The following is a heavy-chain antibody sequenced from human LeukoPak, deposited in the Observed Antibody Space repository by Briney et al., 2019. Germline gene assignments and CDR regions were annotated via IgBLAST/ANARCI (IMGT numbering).Heavy chain of an antibody. J-gene: IGHJ4*02. CDR2: IKSKSDGGTT. V-gene: IGHV3-15*01. Sequence: PGGSLRLSCATSGFTFSNAWMSWVRQAPGKGLEWVGRIKSKSDGGTTEYIAPVKGRFTISRDDSKNTLYLQMNSLKTEDTAVYYCSTLMVRGVHGGQGTLVTVSS. D-gene: IGHD3-10*01. CDR1: GFTFSNAW. CDR3: STLMVRGVH.